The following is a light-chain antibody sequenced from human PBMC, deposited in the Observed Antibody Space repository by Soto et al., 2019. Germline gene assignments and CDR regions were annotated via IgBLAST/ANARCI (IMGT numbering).Light chain of an antibody. CDR1: QSILFSYYNKYY. CDR3: TQYYSAPMT. V-gene: IGKV4-1*01. CDR2: WAS. J-gene: IGKJ5*01. Sequence: DIVMTQSPDSLAVSLGGRATIICKSSQSILFSYYNKYYLAWYQQKAGQPPKLLIYWASTRESGVPDRFSGSGSGTDFTITISSLQAEDVAVYHCTQYYSAPMTFGQGTRLEIK.